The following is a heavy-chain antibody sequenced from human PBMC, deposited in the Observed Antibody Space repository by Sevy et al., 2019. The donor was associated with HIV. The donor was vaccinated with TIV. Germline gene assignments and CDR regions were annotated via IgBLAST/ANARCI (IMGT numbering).Heavy chain of an antibody. CDR3: ARRAGSYYVDY. CDR1: GGSISSSSYY. J-gene: IGHJ4*02. D-gene: IGHD6-13*01. Sequence: SETLSLTCTVSGGSISSSSYYWGWIRQPPGKGLEWIGSIYYSGSTYYNPSLKSRVTISVDTSKNQFSLKLSPVTAADTAVYYCARRAGSYYVDYWGQGTLVTVPS. CDR2: IYYSGST. V-gene: IGHV4-39*01.